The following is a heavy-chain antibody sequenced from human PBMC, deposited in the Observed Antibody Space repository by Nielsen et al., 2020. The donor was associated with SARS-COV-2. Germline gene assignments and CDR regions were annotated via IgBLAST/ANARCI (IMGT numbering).Heavy chain of an antibody. D-gene: IGHD1-26*01. Sequence: SETLSLTCAVYGGSFSGYYWSWIRQPPGKGLEWIGEINHSGSTNYNPSLKSRVTISVDTSKNQFSLKLSSVTAADTAAYYCARVIRGGSYYEAYYYYGMDVWGQGTTVTVSS. CDR2: INHSGST. J-gene: IGHJ6*02. CDR3: ARVIRGGSYYEAYYYYGMDV. V-gene: IGHV4-34*01. CDR1: GGSFSGYY.